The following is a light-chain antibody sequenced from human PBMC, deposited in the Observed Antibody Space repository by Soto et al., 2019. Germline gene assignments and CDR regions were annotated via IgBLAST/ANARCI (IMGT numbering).Light chain of an antibody. Sequence: EIVMTQSPATLSVSPGERATLSCRASQSVSSNLAWYQQKHGQAPRVLIYGASTRATGIPARFSGSGSGTELTLTISSLQSEDFAVYYCQQYNNWPRTFGQGTKVDIK. V-gene: IGKV3-15*01. CDR2: GAS. CDR1: QSVSSN. CDR3: QQYNNWPRT. J-gene: IGKJ1*01.